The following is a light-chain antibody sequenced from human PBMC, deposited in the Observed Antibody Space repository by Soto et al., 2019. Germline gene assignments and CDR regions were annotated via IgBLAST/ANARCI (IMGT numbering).Light chain of an antibody. J-gene: IGKJ2*01. V-gene: IGKV1-39*01. CDR1: QSISSY. CDR2: AAS. Sequence: DVQMTQSPSSLSASVRDRVTITCRASQSISSYLKWYQQKPGKAPKLLIYAASSLQSRVPSRFSDSRSGTDFTLTISRQEPEDFATYYCQQSYSTPLPLFGEGTKLEI. CDR3: QQSYSTPLPL.